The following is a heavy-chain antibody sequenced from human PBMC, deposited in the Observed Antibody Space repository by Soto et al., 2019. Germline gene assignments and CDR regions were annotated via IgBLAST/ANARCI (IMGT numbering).Heavy chain of an antibody. Sequence: PSETLSLTCTVSGGSISSYYWSWIRQPPGKGLEWIGYIYYSGSTNYNPSLKSRVTISVDTSKNQFSLKLSSVTAADTAVYYCARVRRAGSITHFDDWGQGTLVTVSS. V-gene: IGHV4-59*01. CDR2: IYYSGST. J-gene: IGHJ4*02. CDR1: GGSISSYY. CDR3: ARVRRAGSITHFDD. D-gene: IGHD3-10*01.